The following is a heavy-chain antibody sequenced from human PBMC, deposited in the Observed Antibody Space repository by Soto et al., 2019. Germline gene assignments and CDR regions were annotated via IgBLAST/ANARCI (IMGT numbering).Heavy chain of an antibody. V-gene: IGHV3-21*05. D-gene: IGHD4-17*01. CDR2: ISSSSSYT. CDR3: ARDRRTVTTSYGMDV. Sequence: PGGSLRLSCSASGFTFSSYAMHWVRQAPGRGLEWVSYISSSSSYTNYADSVKGRFTISRDNAKNSLYLQMNSLRAEDTAVYYCARDRRTVTTSYGMDVWGQGTTVTVS. J-gene: IGHJ6*02. CDR1: GFTFSSYA.